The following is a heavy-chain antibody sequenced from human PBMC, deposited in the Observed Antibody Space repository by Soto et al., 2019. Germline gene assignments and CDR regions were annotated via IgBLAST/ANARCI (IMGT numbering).Heavy chain of an antibody. D-gene: IGHD6-19*01. V-gene: IGHV4-39*01. CDR2: VYYSGTS. CDR1: GDSIRNSGHY. Sequence: QVHLQESGPRLVEPSETLSLTCTVAGDSIRNSGHYWGWVRQPPGKGLEWIGSVYYSGTSYRKPSRKSRLTMSVDTSNNQFSLKLTSVTAADTSIYYCARPATVAPPDAFQVWSQGTLVTVSS. J-gene: IGHJ3*01. CDR3: ARPATVAPPDAFQV.